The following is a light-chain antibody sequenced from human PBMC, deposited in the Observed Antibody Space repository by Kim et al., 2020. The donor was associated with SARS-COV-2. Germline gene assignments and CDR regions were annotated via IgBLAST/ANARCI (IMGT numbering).Light chain of an antibody. V-gene: IGKV1-17*01. CDR3: LQHNTYPIT. CDR1: QEIRND. CDR2: GAS. Sequence: ASVGDRVTSPCRESQEIRNDLGWYQQNPGRAPKRLIYGASRLQSGVPSRFSGSGSGTEFTLTISSLQPEDFATYFCLQHNTYPITFGQGTRLEIK. J-gene: IGKJ5*01.